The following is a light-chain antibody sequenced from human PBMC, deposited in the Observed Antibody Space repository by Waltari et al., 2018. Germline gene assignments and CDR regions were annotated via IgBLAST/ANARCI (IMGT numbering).Light chain of an antibody. CDR2: KAS. Sequence: DIQMTQSPSTLSASVGDRVTITCRASQSISSWLAWYQQKPGKAPKLLIYKASSLESGVPSRFSGRESGTEITLTISSLQPDDVATYYWQQYNSYWTFGQGTKVEIK. J-gene: IGKJ1*01. V-gene: IGKV1-5*03. CDR3: QQYNSYWT. CDR1: QSISSW.